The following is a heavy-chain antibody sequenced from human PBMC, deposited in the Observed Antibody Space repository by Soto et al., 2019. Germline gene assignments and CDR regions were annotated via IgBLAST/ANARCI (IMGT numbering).Heavy chain of an antibody. D-gene: IGHD4-17*01. CDR1: GYTFTGYY. V-gene: IGHV1-18*04. CDR3: ARRLSAGDYNYFDY. CDR2: ISAYNGNT. Sequence: ASVKVSCKASGYTFTGYYMHWVRQAPGQGLEWMGWISAYNGNTNYAQKLQGRVTMTTDTSTSTAYMELRSLRSDDTAVYYCARRLSAGDYNYFDYWGQGTLVTVSS. J-gene: IGHJ4*02.